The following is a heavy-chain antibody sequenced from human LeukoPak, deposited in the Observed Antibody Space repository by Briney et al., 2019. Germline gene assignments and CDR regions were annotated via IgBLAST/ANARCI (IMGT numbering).Heavy chain of an antibody. D-gene: IGHD6-13*01. CDR2: INPNSGGT. CDR1: GYIFTNYY. V-gene: IGHV1-2*02. CDR3: ARGLYSSSWYGGY. J-gene: IGHJ4*02. Sequence: ASVKVSCKASGYIFTNYYMHWVRQAPGQGLEWMGWINPNSGGTNYAQKFQGRVTMTRDTSISTAYMELSRLRSDDTAVYYCARGLYSSSWYGGYWGQGTLVTVSS.